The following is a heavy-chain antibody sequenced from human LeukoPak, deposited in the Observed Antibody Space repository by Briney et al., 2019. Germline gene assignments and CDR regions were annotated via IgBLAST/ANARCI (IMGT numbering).Heavy chain of an antibody. D-gene: IGHD2-2*01. CDR3: ARGLSLVYFQL. CDR1: GVTFSSYA. Sequence: GGSLRLSFAASGVTFSSYAMSWVRQAPGNGLEWVSAISGSGGSTYYADSVKVRVTISREDSKNTVCLQMSSLRAEDTVVYYWARGLSLVYFQLWRQGTVVTVPS. V-gene: IGHV3-23*01. J-gene: IGHJ1*01. CDR2: ISGSGGST.